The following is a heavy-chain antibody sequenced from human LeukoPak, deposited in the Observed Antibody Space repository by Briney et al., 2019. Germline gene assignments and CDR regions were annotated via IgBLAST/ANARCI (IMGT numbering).Heavy chain of an antibody. CDR2: IYSSGST. J-gene: IGHJ4*02. D-gene: IGHD3-22*01. CDR1: GGFISSSSYY. Sequence: SETLSLTCTVSGGFISSSSYYWGWIRQPPGKGLEWIRHIYSSGSTNYNPSLKSRVTISVDTSKNQFSLKLSSVTAADTAVYYCARNYDSSGYTAFGYWGRGTLLTVSS. V-gene: IGHV4-61*05. CDR3: ARNYDSSGYTAFGY.